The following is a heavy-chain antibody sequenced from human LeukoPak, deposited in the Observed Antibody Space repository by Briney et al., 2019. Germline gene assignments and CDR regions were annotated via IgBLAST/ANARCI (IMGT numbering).Heavy chain of an antibody. D-gene: IGHD2-15*01. CDR2: ISYDGSNK. J-gene: IGHJ4*02. CDR1: GFTFSSYA. CDR3: ARETGHCSGGSCHYYFDY. V-gene: IGHV3-30*04. Sequence: GGSLRLSCAASGFTFSSYAMHWVRQAPGKGLEWVAVISYDGSNKYYADSVKGRFTISRDNSKNTLYLQMNSQRAEDTAVYYCARETGHCSGGSCHYYFDYWGQGTLVTVSS.